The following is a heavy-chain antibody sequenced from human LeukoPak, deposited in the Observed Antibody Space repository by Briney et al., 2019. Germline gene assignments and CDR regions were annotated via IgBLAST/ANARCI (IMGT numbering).Heavy chain of an antibody. J-gene: IGHJ4*02. CDR3: ARVEYCTKGVCINFDL. D-gene: IGHD2-8*01. V-gene: IGHV1-2*06. CDR1: GYTFTGYY. Sequence: GASVKVSCKASGYTFTGYYMHWVRQAPGQGLEWMGRINPNSGGTNYAQKFQGRVTMTRDTSTNTAYMELSGLRADDTAAYYCARVEYCTKGVCINFDLWGQGTLVTVSS. CDR2: INPNSGGT.